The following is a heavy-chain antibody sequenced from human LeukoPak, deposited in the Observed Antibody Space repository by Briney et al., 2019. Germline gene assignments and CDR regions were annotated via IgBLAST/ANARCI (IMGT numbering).Heavy chain of an antibody. J-gene: IGHJ4*02. D-gene: IGHD4-17*01. CDR1: GFTFSSYG. Sequence: PGGSLRLSCAASGFTFSSYGMHWVRQAPGKGLEWVAVISDDGNSQCYADSVKGRFTISRDNSKNTLYLQMNSLRAEDTAVYFCARNEYGDYYFDYWGQGTPVTVSS. CDR3: ARNEYGDYYFDY. CDR2: ISDDGNSQ. V-gene: IGHV3-30*19.